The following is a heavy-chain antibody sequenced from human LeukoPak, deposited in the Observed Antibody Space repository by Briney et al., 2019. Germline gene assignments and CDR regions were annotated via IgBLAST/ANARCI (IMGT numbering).Heavy chain of an antibody. CDR3: ALYYYYYMDV. D-gene: IGHD3-10*01. CDR2: IYYSGST. CDR1: GGSISSSSYY. V-gene: IGHV4-39*07. Sequence: SETLSLTCTVSGGSISSSSYYWGWIRQPPGKGLEWIGSIYYSGSTYYNPSLKSRVTISVDTSKNQFSLKLSSVTAADTAVYYCALYYYYYMDVWGKGTTVTISS. J-gene: IGHJ6*03.